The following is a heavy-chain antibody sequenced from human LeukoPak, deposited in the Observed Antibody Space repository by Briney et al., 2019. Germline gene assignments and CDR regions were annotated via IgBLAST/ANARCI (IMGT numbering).Heavy chain of an antibody. J-gene: IGHJ4*02. CDR2: ISDDSSKT. V-gene: IGHV3-23*01. CDR1: GFTFRNYA. D-gene: IGHD4-17*01. Sequence: PGGSLRLSCAASGFTFRNYAMGWVRQAPGKGLECVSAISDDSSKTSYADSVKGWFTISRDYSKNTLYLQMNSLRDEDTGIYYCAKEGPDYGDYRSGDYFDFWGQGTLVTVSS. CDR3: AKEGPDYGDYRSGDYFDF.